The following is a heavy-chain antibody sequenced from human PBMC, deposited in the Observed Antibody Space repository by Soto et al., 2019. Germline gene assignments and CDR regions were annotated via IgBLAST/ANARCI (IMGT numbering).Heavy chain of an antibody. CDR3: ARVGQQLEDYYYYGMDV. CDR2: INHSGST. D-gene: IGHD6-13*01. J-gene: IGHJ6*02. Sequence: SETLSLTCAVYGGSFSGYYWSWIRQPPGKGLEWIAEINHSGSTNYNPSLKSRVTISVDTSKNQFSLKLSSVTAADTAVYYCARVGQQLEDYYYYGMDVWGQGTTVTVSS. CDR1: GGSFSGYY. V-gene: IGHV4-34*01.